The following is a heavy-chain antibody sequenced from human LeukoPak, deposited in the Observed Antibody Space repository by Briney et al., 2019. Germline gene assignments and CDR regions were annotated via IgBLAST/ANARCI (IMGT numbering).Heavy chain of an antibody. V-gene: IGHV4-34*01. J-gene: IGHJ3*02. CDR3: ARHSVVPATNTGKFDI. D-gene: IGHD2-2*01. CDR1: GGSFSGYY. CDR2: INHSGST. Sequence: SETLSLTCAVYGGSFSGYYWSWIRQPPGKGLEWIGEINHSGSTNYNPSLKSRVTISVDTSKNQFSLKLSSVTAADTAVYYCARHSVVPATNTGKFDIWGQGTMVTVSS.